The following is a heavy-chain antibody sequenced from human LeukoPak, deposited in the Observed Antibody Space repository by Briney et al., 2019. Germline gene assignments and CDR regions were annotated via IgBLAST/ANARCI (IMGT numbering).Heavy chain of an antibody. CDR1: GFTFSSYA. Sequence: GGSLRLSCAASGFTFSSYAMTWVRQAPGKGLEWVSIISSGSSAIFSADALKGRFTISRDDAKNLLYLDMNSLRAEDTAVYYCARGHTAVTRHFDFWGQGTLVTVSS. D-gene: IGHD4-17*01. CDR2: ISSGSSAI. CDR3: ARGHTAVTRHFDF. J-gene: IGHJ4*02. V-gene: IGHV3-21*01.